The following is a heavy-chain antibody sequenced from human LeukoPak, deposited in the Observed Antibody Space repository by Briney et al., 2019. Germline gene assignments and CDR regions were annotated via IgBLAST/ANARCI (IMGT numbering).Heavy chain of an antibody. CDR1: GYTFTSYG. V-gene: IGHV1-18*01. J-gene: IGHJ4*02. Sequence: GASVKVSCKASGYTFTSYGISWVRQAPGQGLEWVGWISTYNGNTNYAPNIQDRVTMTTDTSTSTAYMELSSLRSEDTAVYYCARARLSTIFGVVIDYYFDYWGQGTLVTVSS. CDR3: ARARLSTIFGVVIDYYFDY. CDR2: ISTYNGNT. D-gene: IGHD3-3*01.